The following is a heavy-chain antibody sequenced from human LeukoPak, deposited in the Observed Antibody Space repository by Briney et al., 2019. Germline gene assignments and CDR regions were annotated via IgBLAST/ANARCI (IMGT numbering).Heavy chain of an antibody. CDR2: ISAYNGNT. CDR3: AANQRSGITGTYDFDY. D-gene: IGHD1-14*01. J-gene: IGHJ4*02. CDR1: GYTFTSYG. V-gene: IGHV1-18*01. Sequence: ASVKVSCKASGYTFTSYGISWVRQAPGQGLEWMGWISAYNGNTNYAQKLQGRVTMTTDTSTSTACMELGSLRSEDTAVYYCAANQRSGITGTYDFDYWGQGTLVTVSS.